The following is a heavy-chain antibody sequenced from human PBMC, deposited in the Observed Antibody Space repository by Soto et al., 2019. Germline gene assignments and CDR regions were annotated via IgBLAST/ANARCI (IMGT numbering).Heavy chain of an antibody. J-gene: IGHJ4*02. CDR1: GFTFSSYE. V-gene: IGHV3-48*03. CDR2: ISSSGSII. D-gene: IGHD3-9*01. CDR3: ASCFDATGYYYFTY. Sequence: GSLKLSCAASGFTFSSYEMNWVRQAPGKGLDWIAYISSSGSIIYYADSVKGRFTISRDNAKKSLYLQMNSLGAEDTAVYYCASCFDATGYYYFTYWGQGTPVTVSS.